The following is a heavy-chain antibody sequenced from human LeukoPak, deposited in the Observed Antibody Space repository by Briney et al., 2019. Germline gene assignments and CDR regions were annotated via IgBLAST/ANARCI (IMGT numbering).Heavy chain of an antibody. Sequence: SETLSLTCTVSGDSISSPTYYWGWIRQPPGKGLEWIGYIYNSGSAYYNPSLKSRVTISVDTSKNQFSLKLSSVTAADTAVYYCARLQGGRSGYYPFDYWGQGTLVTVSS. CDR2: IYNSGSA. CDR1: GDSISSPTYY. V-gene: IGHV4-30-4*08. CDR3: ARLQGGRSGYYPFDY. D-gene: IGHD3-22*01. J-gene: IGHJ4*02.